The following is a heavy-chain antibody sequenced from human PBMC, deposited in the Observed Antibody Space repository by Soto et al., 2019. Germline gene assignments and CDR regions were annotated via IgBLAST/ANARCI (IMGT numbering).Heavy chain of an antibody. V-gene: IGHV3-23*01. CDR3: AKEYYYGSGPSDYYFDY. CDR2: ISGSGGST. Sequence: PGGSLRLSCAASGFTFSSYAMSWVRQATGKGLEWVSAISGSGGSTYYADSVKGRFTISRDNSKNTLYLQMNSLRAEDTAVYYCAKEYYYGSGPSDYYFDYWGQGTLVTAPQ. J-gene: IGHJ4*02. D-gene: IGHD3-10*01. CDR1: GFTFSSYA.